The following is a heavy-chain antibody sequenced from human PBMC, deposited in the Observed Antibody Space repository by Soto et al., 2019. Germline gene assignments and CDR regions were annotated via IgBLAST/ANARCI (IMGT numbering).Heavy chain of an antibody. CDR3: TAVIGGTAAFDK. V-gene: IGHV3-15*07. D-gene: IGHD1-7*01. CDR2: IKAKTEGGTA. CDR1: GLAFNNAW. J-gene: IGHJ4*02. Sequence: EVQLVESGGGLVKPGGSLRLSCATSGLAFNNAWMNWVRQAPGKGLEWVGRIKAKTEGGTADYIAPVKGRFTISRDDSENRVDLQMNSLKTEDTAVYYCTAVIGGTAAFDKWGQGTLVTVSS.